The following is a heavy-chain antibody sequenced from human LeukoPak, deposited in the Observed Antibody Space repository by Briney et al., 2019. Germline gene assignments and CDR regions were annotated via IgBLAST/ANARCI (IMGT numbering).Heavy chain of an antibody. CDR2: INSDGSST. J-gene: IGHJ6*03. Sequence: GGSLRLSCAASGFTLSSYWMHWVRQAPGKGLVWVSRINSDGSSTSYADSVKGRFTISRDNAKNTLYLQMNSLRAEDTAVYYCARDGVTPYYYYYMDVWGKGTTVTVSS. V-gene: IGHV3-74*01. CDR3: ARDGVTPYYYYYMDV. CDR1: GFTLSSYW. D-gene: IGHD2-21*02.